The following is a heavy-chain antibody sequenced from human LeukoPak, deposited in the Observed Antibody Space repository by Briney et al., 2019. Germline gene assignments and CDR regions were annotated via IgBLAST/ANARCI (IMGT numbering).Heavy chain of an antibody. Sequence: GASVKVSCKASGGTFSSYAISWVRQAPGQGLEWMGGIIPIFGTANYAQKFQGRVTITADKSTSTAYMELSSLRSEDTAVYYCAGVWLAQEGSYYYYMDVWGKGTTVTVSS. V-gene: IGHV1-69*06. J-gene: IGHJ6*03. CDR1: GGTFSSYA. CDR3: AGVWLAQEGSYYYYMDV. D-gene: IGHD3-22*01. CDR2: IIPIFGTA.